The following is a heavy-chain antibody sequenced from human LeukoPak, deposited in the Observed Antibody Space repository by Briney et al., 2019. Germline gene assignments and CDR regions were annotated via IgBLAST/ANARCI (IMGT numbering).Heavy chain of an antibody. CDR3: ARVPYSSSWSEYFQH. Sequence: AGGSLRLSCAASGFTFSSYAMSWVRQAPGKGLEYVSAISSNGGSTYYADSVKGRFTISRDNSKNSLYLQMNSLRAEDTAVYYCARVPYSSSWSEYFQHWGQGTLVTVSS. V-gene: IGHV3-64*04. CDR1: GFTFSSYA. CDR2: ISSNGGST. J-gene: IGHJ1*01. D-gene: IGHD6-13*01.